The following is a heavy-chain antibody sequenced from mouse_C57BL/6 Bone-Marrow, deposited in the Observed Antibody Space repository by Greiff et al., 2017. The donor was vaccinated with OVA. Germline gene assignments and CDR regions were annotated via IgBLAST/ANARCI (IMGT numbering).Heavy chain of an antibody. J-gene: IGHJ1*03. Sequence: EVQLQESGPELVKPGASVKISCKASGYSFTGYYMNWVKQSPEKSLEWIGEINPSTGGTTYNQKFKAKATLTVDKSSSTAYMQLKSLTSEDSAVYYCARYPFYYGSSYWYFDVWGTGTTVTVSS. CDR3: ARYPFYYGSSYWYFDV. V-gene: IGHV1-42*01. CDR2: INPSTGGT. D-gene: IGHD1-1*01. CDR1: GYSFTGYY.